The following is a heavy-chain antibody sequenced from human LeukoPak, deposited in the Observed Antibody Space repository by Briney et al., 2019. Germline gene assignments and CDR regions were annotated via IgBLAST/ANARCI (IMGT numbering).Heavy chain of an antibody. CDR2: IKQDGSEK. CDR3: ARGLGAAHFDY. V-gene: IGHV3-7*04. J-gene: IGHJ4*02. Sequence: PGGSLRLSCAASGFTFSSYEMNWVRQAPGKGLGWVASIKQDGSEKYYVDSVKGRFTISRDNAKNSLYLQMNSLRAEDTAVYYCARGLGAAHFDYWGQGTLVTVSS. D-gene: IGHD1-26*01. CDR1: GFTFSSYE.